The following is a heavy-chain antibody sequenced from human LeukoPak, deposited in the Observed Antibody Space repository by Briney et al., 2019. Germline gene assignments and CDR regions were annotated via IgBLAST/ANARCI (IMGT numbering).Heavy chain of an antibody. J-gene: IGHJ4*02. CDR2: IYYSGST. Sequence: SSETLSLTCTVSGGSISSYYWSWIRQPPGKGLEWIGYIYYSGSTNYNPSLKSRVTISVDTSKNQFSLKLSSVTAADTAVYYCARGRTRGGIAARRRDYFDYWGQGTLVTVSS. CDR1: GGSISSYY. CDR3: ARGRTRGGIAARRRDYFDY. D-gene: IGHD6-6*01. V-gene: IGHV4-59*12.